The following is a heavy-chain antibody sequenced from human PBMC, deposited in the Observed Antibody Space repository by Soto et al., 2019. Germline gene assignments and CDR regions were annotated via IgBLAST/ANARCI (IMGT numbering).Heavy chain of an antibody. CDR3: ARGGYCSSTSCYRDSNHYYMDV. V-gene: IGHV3-20*01. CDR2: INWNGGST. J-gene: IGHJ6*03. CDR1: GFTFDDNG. Sequence: GGTLRLSCAASGFTFDDNGVSWVRQAPGKGLGWVSGINWNGGSTGYADSVKGRCTISRDNAKNSLYLQMNSLRAEDTALYHCARGGYCSSTSCYRDSNHYYMDVWGKGTTVTVSS. D-gene: IGHD2-2*01.